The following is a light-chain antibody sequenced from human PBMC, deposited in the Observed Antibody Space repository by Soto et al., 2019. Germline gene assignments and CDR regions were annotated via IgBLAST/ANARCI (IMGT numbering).Light chain of an antibody. Sequence: DIQMTPSPSTLSASVGDRVTITCRASQSISTWLAWYQQKQVKAPKLLIYDASNLESGVPSRCSGSGSGTEFTVTISRLQPDGLATYYCQQYNSFWTFGQGTKVEIK. CDR2: DAS. CDR1: QSISTW. CDR3: QQYNSFWT. V-gene: IGKV1-5*01. J-gene: IGKJ1*01.